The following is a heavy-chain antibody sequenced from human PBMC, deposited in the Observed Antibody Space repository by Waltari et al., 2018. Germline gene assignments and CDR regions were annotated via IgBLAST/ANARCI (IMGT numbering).Heavy chain of an antibody. J-gene: IGHJ4*02. D-gene: IGHD2-15*01. CDR2: IYPGDSET. CDR1: GYSFDHFR. Sequence: EVELVQSGAEVKKPGESLKISCQGSGYSFDHFRISWVRQKPGRGLEWLGIIYPGDSETRYSPSFLGQVTMSADKSISTVYLQRTSLQTSDTAIYYCARHVKGGGGGGYIEYWGQGTRVTVSS. CDR3: ARHVKGGGGGGYIEY. V-gene: IGHV5-51*01.